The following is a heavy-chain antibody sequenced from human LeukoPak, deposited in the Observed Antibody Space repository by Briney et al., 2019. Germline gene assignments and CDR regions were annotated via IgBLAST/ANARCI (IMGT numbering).Heavy chain of an antibody. CDR3: ARDTFQPGLIDS. D-gene: IGHD2-2*01. V-gene: IGHV3-21*05. CDR2: INDDSTDI. J-gene: IGHJ4*02. Sequence: PGGSLRLSCAASGFPFGLYAMNWVRQAPGKGLEWVSYINDDSTDIHYADSVKGRFSISRDSARNTLYLQLSSLRAEDTAVYYCARDTFQPGLIDSWGQGTLVTVSS. CDR1: GFPFGLYA.